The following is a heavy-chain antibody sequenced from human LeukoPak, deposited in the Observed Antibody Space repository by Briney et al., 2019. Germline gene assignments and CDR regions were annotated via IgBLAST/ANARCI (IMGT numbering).Heavy chain of an antibody. CDR2: MNHSGST. CDR3: AKDPRRYSRTGGYFDY. V-gene: IGHV4-34*01. CDR1: GGSFSGYY. D-gene: IGHD6-13*01. Sequence: PSETLSLTCAVYGGSFSGYYWSWIRQPPGKGLEWIGEMNHSGSTNYNPSLKSRVTISVDTSKNQFSLKLSSVTAADTAVYYCAKDPRRYSRTGGYFDYWGQGTLVTVSS. J-gene: IGHJ4*02.